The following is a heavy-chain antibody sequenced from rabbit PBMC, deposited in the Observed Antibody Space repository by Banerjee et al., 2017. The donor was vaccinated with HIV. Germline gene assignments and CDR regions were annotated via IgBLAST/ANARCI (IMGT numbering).Heavy chain of an antibody. J-gene: IGHJ4*01. D-gene: IGHD2-1*01. CDR1: GFDFSSYY. V-gene: IGHV1S47*01. Sequence: QEQLKESGGGLVQPGGSLKLSCKVSGFDFSSYYMTWVRQAPGKGLEWIACIYTGSGGSTYYASWAKGRFTITRSTSLNTVTLQLNGLTAADTATYFCARNYVGYGDTALYFNLWGQGTLVTVS. CDR2: IYTGSGGST. CDR3: ARNYVGYGDTALYFNL.